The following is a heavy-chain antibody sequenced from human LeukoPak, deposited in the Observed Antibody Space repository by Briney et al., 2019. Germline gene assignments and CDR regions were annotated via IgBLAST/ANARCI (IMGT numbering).Heavy chain of an antibody. CDR2: IRYDGSNK. Sequence: GGSLRLSCAASGFIFSDYGMHWVRQAPGKGLEWVAFIRYDGSNKYYADSVKGRFTISRDNSKNTLYLQMNSLRAEDTAVYYCANRPKDGVDYWGQGTLVTVSS. D-gene: IGHD6-6*01. V-gene: IGHV3-30*02. CDR1: GFIFSDYG. CDR3: ANRPKDGVDY. J-gene: IGHJ4*02.